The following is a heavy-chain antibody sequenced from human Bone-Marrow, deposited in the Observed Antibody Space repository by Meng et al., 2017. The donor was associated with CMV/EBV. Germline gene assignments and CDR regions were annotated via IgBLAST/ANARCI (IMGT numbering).Heavy chain of an antibody. CDR2: IIPIFGTA. V-gene: IGHV1-69*05. CDR1: GGTFSSYA. D-gene: IGHD2-2*01. J-gene: IGHJ6*02. Sequence: SVKVSCKASGGTFSSYAISWVRQAPGQGLEWMGGIIPIFGTANYAQKFQGRVTITTDESTSTAYMELSCLRSEDTAVYYCARDLRDIVVVPAARGGMDVWGQGTTVTVSS. CDR3: ARDLRDIVVVPAARGGMDV.